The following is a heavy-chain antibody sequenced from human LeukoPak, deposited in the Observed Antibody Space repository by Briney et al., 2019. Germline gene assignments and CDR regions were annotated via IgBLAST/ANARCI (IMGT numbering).Heavy chain of an antibody. J-gene: IGHJ4*02. V-gene: IGHV5-51*01. Sequence: GESLKISCKGSGCSFTSYWIAWVRQMPGKGLEWMEIIYPGDSDTRYSSSFQGQVTISADKSISTAYLQWSGLKASDTAMYYCARQVDIAVAGYDYWGQGTLISVSS. CDR3: ARQVDIAVAGYDY. D-gene: IGHD6-13*01. CDR2: IYPGDSDT. CDR1: GCSFTSYW.